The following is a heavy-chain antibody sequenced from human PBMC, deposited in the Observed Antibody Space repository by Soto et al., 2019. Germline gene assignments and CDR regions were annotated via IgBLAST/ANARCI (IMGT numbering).Heavy chain of an antibody. CDR1: GYTFTSYY. Sequence: ASVKVSCKASGYTFTSYYMHWVRQAPGQGLEWMGIINPSGGSTSYAQKFQGRVTMTRDTSTSTVYMELSSLRSEDTAVYYCARASGYSSSWYPLNPYYYYGMDVWGQGTTVTVSS. D-gene: IGHD6-13*01. CDR3: ARASGYSSSWYPLNPYYYYGMDV. V-gene: IGHV1-46*01. CDR2: INPSGGST. J-gene: IGHJ6*02.